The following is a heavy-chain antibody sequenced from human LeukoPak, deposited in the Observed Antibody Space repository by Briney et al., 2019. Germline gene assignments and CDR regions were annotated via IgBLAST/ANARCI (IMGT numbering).Heavy chain of an antibody. D-gene: IGHD6-13*01. V-gene: IGHV3-48*04. CDR1: GFTFSTYS. J-gene: IGHJ4*02. CDR2: IDSGSSSI. CDR3: ARRGSSWCFDS. Sequence: GGSLRLSCAASGFTFSTYSMNWVRQAPGKGLEWVSYIDSGSSSIYYADSVKGRFTISRDNAKNSLYPQMNSLRAEDTAVYYCARRGSSWCFDSWGQGTLVTVSS.